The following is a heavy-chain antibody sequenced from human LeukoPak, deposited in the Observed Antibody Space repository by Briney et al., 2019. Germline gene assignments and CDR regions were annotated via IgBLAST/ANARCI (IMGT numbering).Heavy chain of an antibody. J-gene: IGHJ4*02. CDR2: ISSSSSYI. Sequence: GGSLRLSCAASGFTFSSYAMSWVRQAPGKGLEWVSSISSSSSYIYYADSVKGRFTISRDNAKNSLYLQMNSLRAEDTAVYYCARVDVAVAGTSDYWGQGTLVTVSS. CDR3: ARVDVAVAGTSDY. V-gene: IGHV3-21*01. CDR1: GFTFSSYA. D-gene: IGHD6-19*01.